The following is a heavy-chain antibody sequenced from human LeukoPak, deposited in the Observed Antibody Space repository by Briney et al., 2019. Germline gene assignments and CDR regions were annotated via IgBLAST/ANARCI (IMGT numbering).Heavy chain of an antibody. Sequence: ESGPTLVKPTQTLTLTCTFSGFSLSTSGVGVGWIRQPPGKALEWLALIYWNDDKRYSPSLKSRLTITKDTSKSQVVLTMTNMDPVDTATYYCAHRLTYYYDSSGYPLPQYYFGYWGQGTLVTVSS. D-gene: IGHD3-22*01. CDR1: GFSLSTSGVG. CDR3: AHRLTYYYDSSGYPLPQYYFGY. V-gene: IGHV2-5*01. J-gene: IGHJ4*02. CDR2: IYWNDDK.